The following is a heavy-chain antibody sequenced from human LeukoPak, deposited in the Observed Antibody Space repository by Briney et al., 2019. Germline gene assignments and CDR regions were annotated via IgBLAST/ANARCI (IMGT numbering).Heavy chain of an antibody. CDR2: ISYDGSNK. CDR3: ARERGAGYGSGNYPSDY. J-gene: IGHJ4*02. D-gene: IGHD3-10*01. V-gene: IGHV3-30-3*01. CDR1: GFTFSTFA. Sequence: PGRSLRLSCAASGFTFSTFAIHWVRQAPGKGLEWVAVISYDGSNKYYPDSVKGRFTISRDNSKNTLHLQMSGLRAEDTAVYYCARERGAGYGSGNYPSDYWGQGTLVTVSS.